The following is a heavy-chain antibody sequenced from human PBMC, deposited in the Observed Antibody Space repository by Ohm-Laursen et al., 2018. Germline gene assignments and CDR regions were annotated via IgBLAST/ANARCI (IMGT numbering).Heavy chain of an antibody. V-gene: IGHV1-8*02. J-gene: IGHJ4*02. CDR1: GYTFTTYD. Sequence: AAVKVSCKASGYTFTTYDITWVRQAAGQGPEWMGWMNPNSGNTGYAQKFRDRVTMTSDTSISTAYMELYGLTSEDTAAYYCARAVRNQLVYDYWGQGTLVTVSS. CDR2: MNPNSGNT. D-gene: IGHD1-1*01. CDR3: ARAVRNQLVYDY.